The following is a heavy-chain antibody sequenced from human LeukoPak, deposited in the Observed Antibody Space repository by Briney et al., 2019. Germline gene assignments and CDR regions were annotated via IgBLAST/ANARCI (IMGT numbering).Heavy chain of an antibody. Sequence: PGGSLRLSCAASGFTFSDYYMSWIRQAPGKGLEWVSYISSSSSYTNSADSVKGRFTISRDNARELLYLQMNSLRADDTAVYYCVRGVGIAVAGIRFDYWGQGTLVTVSS. CDR3: VRGVGIAVAGIRFDY. CDR1: GFTFSDYY. CDR2: ISSSSSYT. D-gene: IGHD6-19*01. J-gene: IGHJ4*02. V-gene: IGHV3-11*06.